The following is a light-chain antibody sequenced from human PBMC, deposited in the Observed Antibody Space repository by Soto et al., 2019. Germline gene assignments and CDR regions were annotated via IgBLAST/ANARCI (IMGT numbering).Light chain of an antibody. CDR3: QEYNRAPWT. V-gene: IGKV1-27*01. Sequence: DIQMTQSPSSLSASVGDRVTITCRASQGISNYLAWYQQKPGKVPKLLIYTASTLQSGVPSRFSGSGSGTDCTLTIRSLQPEDVATYYGQEYNRAPWTFGQGTKVEIK. CDR1: QGISNY. J-gene: IGKJ1*01. CDR2: TAS.